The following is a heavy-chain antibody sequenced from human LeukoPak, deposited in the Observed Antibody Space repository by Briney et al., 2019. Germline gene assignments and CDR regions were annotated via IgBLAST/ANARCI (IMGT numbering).Heavy chain of an antibody. Sequence: PGRSLRLSCAASGLTFNTYAMHWVRQGPGKGLEWVATISYDGSNKFYADFVKGRFTISRDNSKNTLYLQMNSLRAEDTAVFYCARDPSMVRGVMLFDYWGQGTLVTVSS. CDR1: GLTFNTYA. J-gene: IGHJ4*02. V-gene: IGHV3-30*04. D-gene: IGHD3-10*01. CDR2: ISYDGSNK. CDR3: ARDPSMVRGVMLFDY.